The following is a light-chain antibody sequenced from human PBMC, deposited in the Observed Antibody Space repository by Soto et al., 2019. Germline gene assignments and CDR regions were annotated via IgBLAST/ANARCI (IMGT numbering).Light chain of an antibody. CDR3: QQYLITPRT. Sequence: EIVLTEAPGALSLIPGKRATLSCSASQSVSSSYLAWYQHKPGQAPRILIHGASNRATGIPDRFSGSGSGTDFTLTIGRLEPEDFAVYYCQQYLITPRTFGQGTQVDIK. V-gene: IGKV3-20*01. CDR2: GAS. J-gene: IGKJ1*01. CDR1: QSVSSSY.